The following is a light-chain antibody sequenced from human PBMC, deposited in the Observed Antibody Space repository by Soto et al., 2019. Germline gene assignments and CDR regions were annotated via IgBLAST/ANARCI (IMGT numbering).Light chain of an antibody. CDR3: HQYGRSPLMYT. V-gene: IGKV3-20*01. CDR2: GAS. Sequence: EIVLTQSPGTLSLSPGERATLSCRASQSITSNFLAWYQQKSGQAPRLLIYGASTRAAGVPDRFSGSRSGPDFTLTITRLEPEDFAVYYCHQYGRSPLMYTFGQGTKLGVK. CDR1: QSITSNF. J-gene: IGKJ2*01.